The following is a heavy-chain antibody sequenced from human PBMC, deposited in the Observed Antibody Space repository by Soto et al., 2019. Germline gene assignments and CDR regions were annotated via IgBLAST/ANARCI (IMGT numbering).Heavy chain of an antibody. D-gene: IGHD2-15*01. Sequence: GGSLRLSCAASGFTFSSYWMSWVRQAPGKGLEWVSVIYSGGSTYYADSVKGRFTISRDNSKNTLYLQMNSLRAEDTAVYYCARDAGYCSGGSCYSVEYYYMDVWGKGTTVTVSS. V-gene: IGHV3-66*01. CDR1: GFTFSSYW. J-gene: IGHJ6*03. CDR2: IYSGGST. CDR3: ARDAGYCSGGSCYSVEYYYMDV.